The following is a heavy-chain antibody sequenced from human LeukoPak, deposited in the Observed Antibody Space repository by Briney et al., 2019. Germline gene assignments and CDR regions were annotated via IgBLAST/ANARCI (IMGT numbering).Heavy chain of an antibody. V-gene: IGHV4-39*07. CDR3: ARWGGYHLYYYYYYMDV. J-gene: IGHJ6*03. Sequence: PSETLSLTCTVSGGSISSSSYYWGWIRQPPGKGLEWIGSIYYSGSTYYNPSLKSRVTISVDTSKNQFSLKLSSVTAADTAVYYCARWGGYHLYYYYYYMDVWGKGTTVTVSS. D-gene: IGHD3-3*01. CDR2: IYYSGST. CDR1: GGSISSSSYY.